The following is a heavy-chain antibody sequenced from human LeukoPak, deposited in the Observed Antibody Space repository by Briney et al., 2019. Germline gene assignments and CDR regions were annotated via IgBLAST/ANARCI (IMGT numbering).Heavy chain of an antibody. D-gene: IGHD2-21*02. CDR3: AREEGVVVVTAIPPYYYYYYYMDV. CDR2: INHSGST. Sequence: SETLSLTCAVYGGSFSGYYWSWIRQPPGKGLEWIGEINHSGSTNYNPSLKSRVTISVDTSKNQFSLKLSSVTAADTAVYYCAREEGVVVVTAIPPYYYYYYYMDVWGKGTTVTISS. CDR1: GGSFSGYY. J-gene: IGHJ6*03. V-gene: IGHV4-34*01.